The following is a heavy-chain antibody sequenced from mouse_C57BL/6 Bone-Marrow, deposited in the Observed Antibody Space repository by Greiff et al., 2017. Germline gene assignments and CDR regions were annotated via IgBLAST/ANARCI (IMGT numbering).Heavy chain of an antibody. V-gene: IGHV5-6*01. CDR3: ARQNSYYGAMDY. CDR2: ISSGGSYT. D-gene: IGHD2-12*01. Sequence: EVQLVESGGDLVKPGGSLKLSCAASGFTFSSYGMSWVRQTPDKRLEWVATISSGGSYTYYPDSVKGRFTISRDNAKNTLYLQMSSLKSEDTAMYYCARQNSYYGAMDYWGQGTSVTVSS. CDR1: GFTFSSYG. J-gene: IGHJ4*01.